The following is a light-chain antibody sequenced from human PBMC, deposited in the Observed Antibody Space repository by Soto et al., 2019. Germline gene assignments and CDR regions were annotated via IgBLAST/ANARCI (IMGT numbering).Light chain of an antibody. CDR1: NTDVGQDKS. CDR2: EVT. CDR3: VSYTDTDNLV. J-gene: IGLJ1*01. Sequence: QSVLTQPASVSGSRGQSIIISCVGRNTDVGQDKSVSWYQQGPGKAPKLLIFEVTNRPSGVSNRFSGSRSGNTASLTISGLQPDDEGDYFCVSYTDTDNLVFGIGTKVTVL. V-gene: IGLV2-14*01.